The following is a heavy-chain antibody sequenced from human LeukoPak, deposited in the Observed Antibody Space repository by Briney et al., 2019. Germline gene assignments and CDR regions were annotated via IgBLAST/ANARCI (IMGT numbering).Heavy chain of an antibody. V-gene: IGHV1-8*02. CDR1: GYTFTSSA. J-gene: IGHJ4*02. Sequence: GASVKVSCKASGYTFTSSAMNWVRQAPGQGLEFMGWMNPNSGATGYAQKFQGRVTMTRSASINTAYMELSNLRSEDTAVYYCARALRSWGFDYWGQGTLVTVSS. CDR2: MNPNSGAT. D-gene: IGHD7-27*01. CDR3: ARALRSWGFDY.